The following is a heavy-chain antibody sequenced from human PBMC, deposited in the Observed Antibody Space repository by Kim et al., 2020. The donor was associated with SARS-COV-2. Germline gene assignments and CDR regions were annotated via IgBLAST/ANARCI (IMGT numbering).Heavy chain of an antibody. J-gene: IGHJ4*02. CDR3: ARDGYCSGGSCS. V-gene: IGHV1-69*01. Sequence: NHAQKFQGRVTITADESTSTAYMELSSLRSEDTAVYYCARDGYCSGGSCSWGQGTLVTVSS. D-gene: IGHD2-15*01.